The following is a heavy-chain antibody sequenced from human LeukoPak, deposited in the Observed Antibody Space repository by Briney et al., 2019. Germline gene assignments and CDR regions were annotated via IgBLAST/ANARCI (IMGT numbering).Heavy chain of an antibody. CDR1: GFTFSSYW. Sequence: PGGSLRLSCAASGFTFSSYWLHWVRQAPGKGLVWVSRINSDGSSTSYADSVKGRFTISRDNAKNTLYLQMNSLRAEDTAVYYCARVERTLYSGYGFDYWGQGTLVTVSS. J-gene: IGHJ4*02. D-gene: IGHD5-12*01. CDR2: INSDGSST. CDR3: ARVERTLYSGYGFDY. V-gene: IGHV3-74*01.